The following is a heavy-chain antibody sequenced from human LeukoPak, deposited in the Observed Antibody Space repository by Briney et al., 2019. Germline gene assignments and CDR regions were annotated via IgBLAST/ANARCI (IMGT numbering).Heavy chain of an antibody. V-gene: IGHV1-2*02. D-gene: IGHD6-13*01. CDR3: ARRAYSSSWTDAFDT. Sequence: GASVKVSCKASGYTFTGYYMHWVRQAPGQGLEWMGWINPNSGGSNYAQKFQGRVTMTRDTSISTTYLELSSLRSDDTAVYYCARRAYSSSWTDAFDTWGQGTMVTVSS. CDR2: INPNSGGS. J-gene: IGHJ3*02. CDR1: GYTFTGYY.